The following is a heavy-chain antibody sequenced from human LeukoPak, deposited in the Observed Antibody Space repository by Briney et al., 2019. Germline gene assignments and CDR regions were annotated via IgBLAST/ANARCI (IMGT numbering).Heavy chain of an antibody. CDR3: TTDYVYYYYGIDV. D-gene: IGHD3-16*01. V-gene: IGHV3-15*01. CDR1: GFTFSNAW. Sequence: GGSLRHSCAASGFTFSNAWMNWVRQAPGRGLEWVGRTKSKTDGGATDYAAPVKGRFSISRDDSKDTLYLQMNSLKTEDTAVYYCTTDYVYYYYGIDVWGQGTTVTVSS. CDR2: TKSKTDGGAT. J-gene: IGHJ6*02.